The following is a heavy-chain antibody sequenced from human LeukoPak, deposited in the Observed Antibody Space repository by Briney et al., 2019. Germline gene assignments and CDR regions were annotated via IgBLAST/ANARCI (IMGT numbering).Heavy chain of an antibody. D-gene: IGHD3-16*01. CDR1: GGTFSSYA. Sequence: ASVKVSCKASGGTFSSYAISWVGQAPGQGLEWMGGIIPIFGTANYAQKFQGRVTITADESTSTAYMELSSLRSEDTAVYYCAREEGQSLGFWGQGTLVTVSS. V-gene: IGHV1-69*13. CDR3: AREEGQSLGF. CDR2: IIPIFGTA. J-gene: IGHJ4*02.